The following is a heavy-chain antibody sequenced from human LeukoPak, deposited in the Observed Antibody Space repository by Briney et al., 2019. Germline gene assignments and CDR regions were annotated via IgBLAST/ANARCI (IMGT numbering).Heavy chain of an antibody. V-gene: IGHV1-2*02. CDR1: GYTITGYY. CDR2: INPNNGGT. Sequence: ASVKVSCKAFGYTITGYYIHWVRQAPGQGLEWMGWINPNNGGTNSAQKFQGRVTMTRDTSIGTAYMELNRLTDDDTAVYYCGRDRHWNQGNFDYWGQGTLVTVSS. CDR3: GRDRHWNQGNFDY. D-gene: IGHD1-1*01. J-gene: IGHJ4*02.